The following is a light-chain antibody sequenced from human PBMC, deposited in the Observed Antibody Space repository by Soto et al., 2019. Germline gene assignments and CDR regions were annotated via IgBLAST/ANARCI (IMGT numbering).Light chain of an antibody. V-gene: IGKV1-5*03. J-gene: IGKJ1*01. CDR1: QSISVW. Sequence: DIQMTQSPSTLSASVGDRVTITCRASQSISVWLAWFQQKPVNAPKLLIYKASTLESGVPSRFSGSGSGTEFTLTISSLQPDDSATYYCQQYNNRWTFGQGTKVDIK. CDR2: KAS. CDR3: QQYNNRWT.